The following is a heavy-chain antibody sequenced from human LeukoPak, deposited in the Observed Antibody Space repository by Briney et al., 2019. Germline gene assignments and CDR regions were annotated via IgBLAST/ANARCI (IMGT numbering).Heavy chain of an antibody. CDR2: FDPEDGET. J-gene: IGHJ4*02. V-gene: IGHV1-24*01. D-gene: IGHD3-10*01. Sequence: ASVKVSCKVSGYTLTELSMHWVRRAPGKGLEWMGGFDPEDGETIYAQKFQGRVTMTEDTSTDTAYMELSSLRSEDTAVYYCATGKWFGELLPFDYWGQGTLVTVSS. CDR3: ATGKWFGELLPFDY. CDR1: GYTLTELS.